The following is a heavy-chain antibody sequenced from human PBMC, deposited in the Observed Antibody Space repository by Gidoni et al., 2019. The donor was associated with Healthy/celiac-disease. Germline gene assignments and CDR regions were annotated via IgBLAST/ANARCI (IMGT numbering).Heavy chain of an antibody. Sequence: EVQLLESGGGVVRPGGSLRLSCAASGFTFEEYGMSWVRQAPGKGLESFSGINGNGGSTGYADSVNGRFTISRDNAKNSLYLQMNSLRAEETALYHCARDSSAAVCDYWGQGTLVTVSS. CDR3: ARDSSAAVCDY. J-gene: IGHJ4*02. D-gene: IGHD6-13*01. V-gene: IGHV3-20*01. CDR2: INGNGGST. CDR1: GFTFEEYG.